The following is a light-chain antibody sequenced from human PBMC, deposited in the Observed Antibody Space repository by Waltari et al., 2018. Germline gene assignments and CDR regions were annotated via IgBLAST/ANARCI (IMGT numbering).Light chain of an antibody. V-gene: IGKV1-5*03. J-gene: IGKJ4*01. CDR3: QQGNDFPLT. Sequence: DIQLTQSPSTLPASVGDTVTITCRASQSVSTWLAWYQQKPGKAPKLLIYRASILESGVPSRFSGSGSGTEFTLTISSLQPEDFATYYCQQGNDFPLTFGGGTKVEIK. CDR2: RAS. CDR1: QSVSTW.